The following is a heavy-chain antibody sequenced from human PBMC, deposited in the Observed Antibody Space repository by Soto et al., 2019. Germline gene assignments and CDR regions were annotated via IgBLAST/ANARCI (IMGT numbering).Heavy chain of an antibody. CDR1: GGSVSSADSY. V-gene: IGHV4-30-4*01. CDR3: ARGRLSGHPTTPHDY. J-gene: IGHJ4*02. CDR2: IYHSVTT. Sequence: QVQLEEPGPGLVKPSQTLSLTCTVSGGSVSSADSYCSWIRQAPGKVLEWVGHIYHSVTTYYNPSLKGCLTRSVDTSKNQSSLTLSSVTAAVTAVYFCARGRLSGHPTTPHDYWGQGTLVTVSS. D-gene: IGHD2-21*02.